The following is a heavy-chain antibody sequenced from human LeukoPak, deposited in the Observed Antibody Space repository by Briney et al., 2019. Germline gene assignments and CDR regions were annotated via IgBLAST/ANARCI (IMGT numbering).Heavy chain of an antibody. CDR1: GGXISSYH. CDR3: ARGPSGGSGHDY. V-gene: IGHV4-4*07. Sequence: PSETLSLTCSVSGGXISSYHCSWIRQPAGKGLEWFGRIYSSGTTNYNPSIRSRVTMSVDTSKNQFSLNLSSVTAADTAVYYCARGPSGGSGHDYWGQGTLVTVSS. D-gene: IGHD3-16*01. CDR2: IYSSGTT. J-gene: IGHJ4*02.